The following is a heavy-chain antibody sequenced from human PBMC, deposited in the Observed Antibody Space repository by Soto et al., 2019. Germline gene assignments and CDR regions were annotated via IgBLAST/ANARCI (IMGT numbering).Heavy chain of an antibody. V-gene: IGHV3-21*01. CDR1: GFTFSSYS. CDR2: ISSSSSYI. Sequence: GGSLRLSCAASGFTFSSYSMNWVRQAPGKGLEWVSSISSSSSYIYYADSVKGRFTISRDNAKNSLYLQMNSLRAEDTAVYYCARDFRHKDTYYYDSRGFDPWGQGTLVTVSS. D-gene: IGHD3-22*01. J-gene: IGHJ5*02. CDR3: ARDFRHKDTYYYDSRGFDP.